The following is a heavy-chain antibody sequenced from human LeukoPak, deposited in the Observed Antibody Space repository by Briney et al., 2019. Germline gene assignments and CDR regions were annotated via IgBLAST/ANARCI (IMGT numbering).Heavy chain of an antibody. CDR3: ARDPSYYYDSSGYYYFDY. J-gene: IGHJ4*02. CDR1: GGSISSYY. D-gene: IGHD3-22*01. V-gene: IGHV4-59*01. Sequence: SETLPLTCTVSGGSISSYYWSWIRQPPGKGLEWIGYIYYSGSTNYNPSLKSRVTISVDTSKNQFSLKLSSVTAADTAVYYCARDPSYYYDSSGYYYFDYWGQGTLVTVSS. CDR2: IYYSGST.